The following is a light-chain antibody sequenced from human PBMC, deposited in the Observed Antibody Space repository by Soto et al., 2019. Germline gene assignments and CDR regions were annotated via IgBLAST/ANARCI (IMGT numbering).Light chain of an antibody. CDR1: SSNIGNNY. CDR3: GTWDSSLSAAVV. CDR2: ENN. V-gene: IGLV1-51*02. J-gene: IGLJ2*01. Sequence: QSVLTQPPSVSAAPGQKVTISCSGSSSNIGNNYVSWYQQLPGTAPKLLIYENNKRPSGIPDRFSGSKSGTSATLGITGLQTGDEVDYYCGTWDSSLSAAVVFGGGTQLTVL.